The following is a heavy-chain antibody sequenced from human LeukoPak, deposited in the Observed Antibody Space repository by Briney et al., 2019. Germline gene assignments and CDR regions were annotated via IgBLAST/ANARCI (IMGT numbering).Heavy chain of an antibody. CDR2: IYYSGST. D-gene: IGHD3/OR15-3a*01. J-gene: IGHJ4*02. CDR3: ARDFGRTVFDY. CDR1: GGSISSSSYY. V-gene: IGHV4-39*07. Sequence: SETLSLTCTVSGGSISSSSYYWGWIRRPPGKGLEWIGSIYYSGSTYYNPSLKSRVTISVDTSKNQFSLKLSSVTAADTAVYYCARDFGRTVFDYWGQGTLVTVSS.